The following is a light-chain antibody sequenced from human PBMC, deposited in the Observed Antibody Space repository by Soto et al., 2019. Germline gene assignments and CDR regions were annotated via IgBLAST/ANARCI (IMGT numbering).Light chain of an antibody. CDR1: QSVSSY. J-gene: IGKJ1*01. V-gene: IGKV3-11*01. CDR2: DAS. CDR3: HERSNWPWT. Sequence: VLTQTPGTLSLSAGERATVSCRASQSVSSYLAWYQQKPGQAPRLLIYDASSRATGIPARFSGSGSGTDFTLTISSLEPEDFAVYFCHERSNWPWTFGQGTKVDNK.